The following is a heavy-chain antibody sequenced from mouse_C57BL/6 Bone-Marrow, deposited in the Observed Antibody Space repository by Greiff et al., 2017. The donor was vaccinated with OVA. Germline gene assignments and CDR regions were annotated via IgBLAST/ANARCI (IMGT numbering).Heavy chain of an antibody. Sequence: VQLQQSGPELVKPGASVKISCKASGYAFSSSWMNWVKQRPGKGLEWIGRIYPGDGDTNYNGKFKGKATLTADKSSSTAYMQLSSLTSEDSAVYFCARRAYYGSSPPYAMDYWGQGTSVTVSS. V-gene: IGHV1-82*01. CDR3: ARRAYYGSSPPYAMDY. CDR1: GYAFSSSW. J-gene: IGHJ4*01. D-gene: IGHD1-1*01. CDR2: IYPGDGDT.